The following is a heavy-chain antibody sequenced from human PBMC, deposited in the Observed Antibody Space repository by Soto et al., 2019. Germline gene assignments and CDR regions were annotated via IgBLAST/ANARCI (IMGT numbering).Heavy chain of an antibody. D-gene: IGHD3-22*01. CDR3: ARDNSLQLWLADSSGYPDY. CDR2: INAGNGNT. Sequence: ASVKVSCKASGYTFTSYAMHWVRQAPGQRLEWMGWINAGNGNTKYSQKFQGRVTITRDTSASTAYMELSSLRSEDTTVYYCARDNSLQLWLADSSGYPDYWGQGTLVTVSS. V-gene: IGHV1-3*01. CDR1: GYTFTSYA. J-gene: IGHJ4*02.